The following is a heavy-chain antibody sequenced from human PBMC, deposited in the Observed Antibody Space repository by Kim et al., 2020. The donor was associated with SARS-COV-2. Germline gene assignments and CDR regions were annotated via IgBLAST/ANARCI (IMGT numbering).Heavy chain of an antibody. Sequence: YAQKFQGRVTITADESTSTAYMELSSLRSEDTAVYYCARDSRDSRGTFDYWGQGTLVTVSS. J-gene: IGHJ4*02. V-gene: IGHV1-69*01. D-gene: IGHD1-26*01. CDR3: ARDSRDSRGTFDY.